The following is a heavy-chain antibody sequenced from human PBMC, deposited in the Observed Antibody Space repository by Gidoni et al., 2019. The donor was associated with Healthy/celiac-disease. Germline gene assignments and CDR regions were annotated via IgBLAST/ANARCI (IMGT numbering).Heavy chain of an antibody. CDR2: ISAYNGNP. Sequence: VKVSCKASGYTFTSYGISWVRQAPGQGLEWMGWISAYNGNPNYAQKLQGRVTMTTDTSTGTAYMELRSLRADDAAVYYCARDAVAGTIVWFDPWGQGTLVTVSS. CDR1: GYTFTSYG. V-gene: IGHV1-18*01. D-gene: IGHD6-19*01. CDR3: ARDAVAGTIVWFDP. J-gene: IGHJ5*02.